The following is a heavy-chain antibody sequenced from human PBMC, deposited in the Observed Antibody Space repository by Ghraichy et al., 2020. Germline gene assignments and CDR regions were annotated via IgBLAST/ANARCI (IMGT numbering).Heavy chain of an antibody. Sequence: SGPTLVKPTQTLTLTCTFSGFSLSTGGVGVGWIRQPPGKALEWLALLYWDDDARYSPSLKSRLTITKDTSKNQVVLTMTNMDPVDTATYFWAHSRNLYYESVSRYFMDVWGRGTTVTVSS. D-gene: IGHD3-16*01. CDR2: LYWDDDA. J-gene: IGHJ6*03. CDR3: AHSRNLYYESVSRYFMDV. V-gene: IGHV2-5*02. CDR1: GFSLSTGGVG.